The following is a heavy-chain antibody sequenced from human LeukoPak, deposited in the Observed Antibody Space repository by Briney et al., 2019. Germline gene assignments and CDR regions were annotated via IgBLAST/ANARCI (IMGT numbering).Heavy chain of an antibody. D-gene: IGHD4-17*01. CDR3: AKSSRRRYGDYAVFDY. J-gene: IGHJ4*02. CDR1: GFTFSSYS. Sequence: GGSLRLSCEAFGFTFSSYSMNWVRQAPGKGLEWVSAISGSGGSTYYADSVKGRFTISRDNSKNTLYLQMNSLRAEDTAVYYCAKSSRRRYGDYAVFDYWGQGTLVTVSS. V-gene: IGHV3-23*01. CDR2: ISGSGGST.